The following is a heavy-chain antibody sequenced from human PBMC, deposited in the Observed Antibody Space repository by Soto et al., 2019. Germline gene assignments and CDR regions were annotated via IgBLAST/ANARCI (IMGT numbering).Heavy chain of an antibody. D-gene: IGHD1-1*01. V-gene: IGHV4-30-4*01. CDR3: ARDRNWNLNWFDP. Sequence: QVQLQESGPGLVKPSQTLSLTCTVSGGSISSGDYYWSWIRQPPGKGLVWIGYIYYSGSTYYNPSLKSRVTISVDTSKNQFSLKLSSVTAADTAVYYCARDRNWNLNWFDPWGQGTLVTVSS. J-gene: IGHJ5*02. CDR2: IYYSGST. CDR1: GGSISSGDYY.